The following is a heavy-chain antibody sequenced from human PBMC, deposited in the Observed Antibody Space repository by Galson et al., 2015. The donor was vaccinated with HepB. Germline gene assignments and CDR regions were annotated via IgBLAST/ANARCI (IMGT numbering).Heavy chain of an antibody. CDR1: GYSFTSYY. CDR2: INPNGGST. V-gene: IGHV1-46*01. J-gene: IGHJ3*02. D-gene: IGHD3-22*01. CDR3: ARSYDSGDAFDI. Sequence: SVKVSCKASGYSFTSYYMHWVRQAPGQGLEWMGIINPNGGSTSYEQKFQGRVTMTRDTSTSTVYMDLSSLRSEDTAVYYCARSYDSGDAFDIWGQGTMVTVSS.